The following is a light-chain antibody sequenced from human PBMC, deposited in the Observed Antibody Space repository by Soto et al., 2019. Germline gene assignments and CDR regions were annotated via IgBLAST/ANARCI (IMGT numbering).Light chain of an antibody. CDR3: VSFTVHYSYA. V-gene: IGLV2-14*01. CDR2: DVS. CDR1: SNDVGAYDF. J-gene: IGLJ1*01. Sequence: QSALTQPASVSGSPGQSITISCTGTSNDVGAYDFVSWYQHHPGKAPRLVIYDVSRRPAGASDRFSGSKSGSTASLTISSLQAEDEADYYCVSFTVHYSYAFGTGTKVTVL.